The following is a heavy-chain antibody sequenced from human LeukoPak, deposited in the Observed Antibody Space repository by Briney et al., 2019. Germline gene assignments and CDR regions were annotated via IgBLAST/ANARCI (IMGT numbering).Heavy chain of an antibody. D-gene: IGHD4-17*01. CDR1: GFTFDDYA. CDR2: ISWNSAYV. Sequence: AGGSLRLSCAASGFTFDDYAMHWVRQAPGKGLEWVSGISWNSAYVGYADSVKGRFTISRDNAKNSLYLQMNSLRAEDTAMYYCARAHDYGEFGMDVWGQGTTVTVSS. CDR3: ARAHDYGEFGMDV. J-gene: IGHJ6*02. V-gene: IGHV3-9*01.